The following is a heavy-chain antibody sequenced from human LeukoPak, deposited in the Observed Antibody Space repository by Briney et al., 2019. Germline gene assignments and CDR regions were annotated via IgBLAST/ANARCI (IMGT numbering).Heavy chain of an antibody. CDR2: INHSGST. D-gene: IGHD1-26*01. CDR3: ARASSGSYSRPYFQH. Sequence: SETLSLTCAVYGGSFSGYYWSWIRQPPGKGLEWIGEINHSGSTNYNPSLKSRVTISVDTSKNQFSLKLSSVTAADTAVYYCARASSGSYSRPYFQHWGQGTLVTVSS. CDR1: GGSFSGYY. V-gene: IGHV4-34*01. J-gene: IGHJ1*01.